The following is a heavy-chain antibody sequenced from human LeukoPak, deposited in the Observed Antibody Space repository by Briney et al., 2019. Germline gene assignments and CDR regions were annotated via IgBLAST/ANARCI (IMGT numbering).Heavy chain of an antibody. CDR2: ISYDGSNK. Sequence: GGSLRLSCAASGFTFSSYAMHWVRQAPGKGLEWVAVISYDGSNKYYADSVKGRFTISRDNSKNTLYLQMNSLRAEDTAVYYCARCAAVGIVAWFDPWGQGTLVTVSS. CDR1: GFTFSSYA. CDR3: ARCAAVGIVAWFDP. J-gene: IGHJ5*02. V-gene: IGHV3-30*04. D-gene: IGHD6-19*01.